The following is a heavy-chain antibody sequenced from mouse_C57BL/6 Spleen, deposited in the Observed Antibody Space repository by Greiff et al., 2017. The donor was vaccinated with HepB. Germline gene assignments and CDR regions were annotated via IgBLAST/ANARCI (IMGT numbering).Heavy chain of an antibody. CDR1: GYTFTSYG. Sequence: VKLMESGAELARPGASVKLSCKASGYTFTSYGISWVKQRTGQGLEWIGEIYPRSGKTYYNEKFKGKATLTSDKSSSTAYMELRSLTSEDSAVYFCARFGYDGYFDVWGTGTTVTVSS. D-gene: IGHD2-3*01. V-gene: IGHV1-81*01. J-gene: IGHJ1*03. CDR2: IYPRSGKT. CDR3: ARFGYDGYFDV.